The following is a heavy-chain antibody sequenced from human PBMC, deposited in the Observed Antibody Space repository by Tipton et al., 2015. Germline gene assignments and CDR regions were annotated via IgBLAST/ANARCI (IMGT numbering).Heavy chain of an antibody. V-gene: IGHV1-69*01. Sequence: QSGAEVKKPGSSVKVSCKASGGTLDISWVRQAPGQGLEWMGGITPTFGVVKYAHNFEGRVTITADESTTTTYMELTSLRSEDTAMYYCAKVLASEDFYGLDVWGQGTTVTVSS. CDR3: AKVLASEDFYGLDV. CDR1: GGTLD. D-gene: IGHD5-12*01. CDR2: ITPTFGVV. J-gene: IGHJ6*02.